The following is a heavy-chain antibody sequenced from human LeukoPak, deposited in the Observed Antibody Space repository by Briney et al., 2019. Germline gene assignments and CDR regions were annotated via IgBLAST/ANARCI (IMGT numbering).Heavy chain of an antibody. CDR1: GFTFSTYG. Sequence: GGSLRLSCAASGFTFSTYGMHWVRQAPGKGLEWVAVISYDGTNKYYADSVKGRFTISRDNSKNTLYLQMNSLRAEDTAVYYCARGPARPYYFDYGGQGTLVTVSS. CDR2: ISYDGTNK. J-gene: IGHJ4*02. V-gene: IGHV3-30*03. CDR3: ARGPARPYYFDY.